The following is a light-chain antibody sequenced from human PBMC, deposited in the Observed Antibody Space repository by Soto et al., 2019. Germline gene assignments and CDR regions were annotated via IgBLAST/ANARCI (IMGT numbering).Light chain of an antibody. CDR1: TSDVGGYNY. V-gene: IGLV2-11*01. CDR3: SSYAGSYTYV. J-gene: IGLJ1*01. Sequence: QSALTQPRSVSGSPGQSVTISCTGTTSDVGGYNYVSWYQHHPGKAPKFMMYEVNKRPSGVPDRFSGSKSGNTASLTISGRQADDEADYYCSSYAGSYTYVFGTGTKVTVL. CDR2: EVN.